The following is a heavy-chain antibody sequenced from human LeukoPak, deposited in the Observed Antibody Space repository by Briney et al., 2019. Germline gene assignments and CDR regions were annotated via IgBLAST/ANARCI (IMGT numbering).Heavy chain of an antibody. J-gene: IGHJ6*02. D-gene: IGHD2-15*01. CDR1: GGSISSYY. CDR3: ARLPWGVVRNYYYYYGMDV. V-gene: IGHV4-59*08. CDR2: IYYSGST. Sequence: PSETLSLTCTVSGGSISSYYWSWIRQPPGKGLEWIGYIYYSGSTNYNPSLKSRVTISVDTSKNQFSLKLSSMTAADTAVYYCARLPWGVVRNYYYYYGMDVWGQGTTVTVSS.